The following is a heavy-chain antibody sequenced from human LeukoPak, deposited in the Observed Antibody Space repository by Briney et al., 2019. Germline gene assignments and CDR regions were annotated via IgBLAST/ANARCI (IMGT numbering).Heavy chain of an antibody. Sequence: GASVKVSCKASGYTFTGYYMHWVRQAPGQGLEWMGWINPNSGGTNYAQKFQGRVTMTRDTSISTAYMELSRLRSDDTAVYYCARDRSVLGSSWPDAFDIWGQGTMVTVSS. D-gene: IGHD6-13*01. J-gene: IGHJ3*02. V-gene: IGHV1-2*02. CDR2: INPNSGGT. CDR3: ARDRSVLGSSWPDAFDI. CDR1: GYTFTGYY.